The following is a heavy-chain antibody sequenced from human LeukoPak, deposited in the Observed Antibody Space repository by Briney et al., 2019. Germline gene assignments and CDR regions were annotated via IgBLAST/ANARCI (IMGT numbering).Heavy chain of an antibody. V-gene: IGHV1-2*02. Sequence: ASVKVSCKASGYTFTSYYMHWVRQAPGQGGEWMGWINPNSGGTNYAHKFQCRVTMTRDTSISTAYMELSRLRSDVTAVYYCARSSSRIDPWGQGTLVTVSS. J-gene: IGHJ5*02. CDR3: ARSSSRIDP. CDR1: GYTFTSYY. CDR2: INPNSGGT.